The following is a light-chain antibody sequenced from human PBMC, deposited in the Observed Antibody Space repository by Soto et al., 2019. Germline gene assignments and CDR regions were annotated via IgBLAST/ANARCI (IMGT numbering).Light chain of an antibody. V-gene: IGKV1-5*01. J-gene: IGKJ1*01. CDR2: AAS. CDR3: LQDYGDSWT. CDR1: QSISSW. Sequence: DIQNTQSPSTLSSSVGDRVTITCRASQSISSWLAWYQQKPGKAPKLVIYAASNLYTGVPSRFSGRRSGTEFTLTISSLQPEDFASYYCLQDYGDSWTFGQGTKVDIK.